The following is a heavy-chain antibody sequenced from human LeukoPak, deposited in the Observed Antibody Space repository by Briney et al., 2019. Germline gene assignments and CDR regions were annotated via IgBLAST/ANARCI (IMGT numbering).Heavy chain of an antibody. D-gene: IGHD6-19*01. J-gene: IGHJ6*02. CDR2: IDWDDDK. Sequence: SGPALVKPTQTLTLTCTFSGVSLSTSGMCVSWIRQPPGNALEWLARIDWDDDKYYSTSMKTRLTISQDTSKNQVVLTMTNMDPVDTATYYCARTQEDSSGWYYYYYGMDVWGQGTTVTVSS. CDR1: GVSLSTSGMC. V-gene: IGHV2-70*11. CDR3: ARTQEDSSGWYYYYYGMDV.